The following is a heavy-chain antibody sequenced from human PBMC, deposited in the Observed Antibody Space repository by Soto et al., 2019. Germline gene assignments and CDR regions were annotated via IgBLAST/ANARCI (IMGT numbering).Heavy chain of an antibody. Sequence: PSVKVSCKASGYTFTGYYMHWVRQAPGQGLEWMGWINPNSGGTNYAQKFQGWVTMTRDTSISTAYMELSRMRSDDTAVYYCARAPYPGSSPAGGIYYYYGMDVWGQGTTVTVSS. CDR3: ARAPYPGSSPAGGIYYYYGMDV. D-gene: IGHD2-15*01. CDR1: GYTFTGYY. J-gene: IGHJ6*02. CDR2: INPNSGGT. V-gene: IGHV1-2*04.